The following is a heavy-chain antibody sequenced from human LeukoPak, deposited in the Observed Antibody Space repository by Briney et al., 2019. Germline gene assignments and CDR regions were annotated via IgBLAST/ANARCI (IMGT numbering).Heavy chain of an antibody. CDR3: AKEGKLWFGELFYFDY. CDR2: IRYDGSNK. Sequence: GGSLRLSCAASGFTFSSYGMHWVRQAPGKGLEWVAFIRYDGSNKYYADSVKGRFTISRDNSKNTLYLQMNSLRAEDTAAYYCAKEGKLWFGELFYFDYWGQGTLVTVSS. J-gene: IGHJ4*02. CDR1: GFTFSSYG. D-gene: IGHD3-10*01. V-gene: IGHV3-30*02.